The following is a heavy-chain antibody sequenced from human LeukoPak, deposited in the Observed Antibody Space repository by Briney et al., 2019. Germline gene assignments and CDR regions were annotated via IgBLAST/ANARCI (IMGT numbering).Heavy chain of an antibody. CDR3: AKVTTMIVVVINPYFDY. D-gene: IGHD3-22*01. CDR2: ISGSGGST. Sequence: GGSLRLSCAASGFTFSSYAMSWVRQAPGKGLEWVSAISGSGGSTYYADSVKGRFTISRDNSKNTLYLQMSSLRAEDTAVYYCAKVTTMIVVVINPYFDYWGQGTLVTVSS. V-gene: IGHV3-23*01. J-gene: IGHJ4*02. CDR1: GFTFSSYA.